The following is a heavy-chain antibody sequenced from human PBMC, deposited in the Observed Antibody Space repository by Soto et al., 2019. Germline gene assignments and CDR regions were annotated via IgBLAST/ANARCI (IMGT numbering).Heavy chain of an antibody. J-gene: IGHJ3*02. CDR3: AREDFWPHYAFDI. V-gene: IGHV3-7*03. CDR2: IKQDGSEK. Sequence: EVQLVESGGGLVQPGGSLRLSCAASGFTFSSYWMSWVRQAPGKGLEWVANIKQDGSEKYNVDSVKGRFTISRDNAKNTLYLQMNSLSADDTAVYYCAREDFWPHYAFDIWGQGTMVTVSS. D-gene: IGHD3-3*01. CDR1: GFTFSSYW.